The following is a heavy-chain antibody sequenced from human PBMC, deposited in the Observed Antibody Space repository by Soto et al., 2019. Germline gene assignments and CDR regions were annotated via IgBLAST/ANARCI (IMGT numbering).Heavy chain of an antibody. D-gene: IGHD6-19*01. CDR1: GLTVSNAW. Sequence: LRLSCAASGLTVSNAWMNWVRQAPGKGLEWVGRIKSKSDGGTTDYAGPVKGRFFISRDDSESTLYLQVNSLETEDTAVYYCTTEMRHSSGWYGAFEIWGQGTMVTVSS. CDR2: IKSKSDGGTT. J-gene: IGHJ3*02. V-gene: IGHV3-15*01. CDR3: TTEMRHSSGWYGAFEI.